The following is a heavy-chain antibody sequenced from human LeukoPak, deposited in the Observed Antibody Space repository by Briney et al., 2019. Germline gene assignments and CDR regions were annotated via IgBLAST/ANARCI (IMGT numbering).Heavy chain of an antibody. CDR3: ARRKNYYDSSGYYTIYYFDY. J-gene: IGHJ4*02. CDR2: IIGIGGTI. D-gene: IGHD3-22*01. V-gene: IGHV3-11*01. CDR1: GSPFGAYK. Sequence: PGGSLRLSFEAPGSPFGAYKMTGFRQAPGKGLEWVSTIIGIGGTIYYADSVKGRFTISRDNAKNSLYLQMNSLRAEDTAVYYCARRKNYYDSSGYYTIYYFDYWGQGTLVTVSS.